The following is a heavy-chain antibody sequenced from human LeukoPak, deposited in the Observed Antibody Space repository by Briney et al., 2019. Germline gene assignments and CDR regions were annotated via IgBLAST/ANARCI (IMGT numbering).Heavy chain of an antibody. CDR3: ARGRAFTFHLDY. J-gene: IGHJ4*02. Sequence: PSETLSLTCTVSGGSISSYYWSWIRQPPGKGLEWIGYNYYSGSTNYNPSLKSRVTISVDTSKNQFSLKLSSVTAADTAVYYCARGRAFTFHLDYWGQGTLVTVSS. D-gene: IGHD2-21*01. CDR2: NYYSGST. CDR1: GGSISSYY. V-gene: IGHV4-59*01.